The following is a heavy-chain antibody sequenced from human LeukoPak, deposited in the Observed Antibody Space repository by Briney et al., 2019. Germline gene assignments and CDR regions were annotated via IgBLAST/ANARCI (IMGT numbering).Heavy chain of an antibody. Sequence: GGSLRLSCAASGFTFSNYAMRWVRQAPGKGLEWVSHISGGGSSTHYADSVKGRFTISRDNSKNTLYLQMNSLRAEDTAVNYCAKDHTVYGSGSYLDFWGQGTLVTVSS. J-gene: IGHJ4*02. V-gene: IGHV3-23*01. CDR1: GFTFSNYA. CDR3: AKDHTVYGSGSYLDF. D-gene: IGHD3-10*01. CDR2: ISGGGSST.